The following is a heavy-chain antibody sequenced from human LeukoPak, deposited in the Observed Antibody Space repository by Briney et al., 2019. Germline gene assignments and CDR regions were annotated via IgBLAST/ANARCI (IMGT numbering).Heavy chain of an antibody. CDR3: ARHLSGVTGYTYGRGIDY. CDR2: IKQDGSEK. J-gene: IGHJ4*02. V-gene: IGHV3-7*01. Sequence: GGSLRLSCAASGFSFSDYGMSWVRQAPGKGLEWVANIKQDGSEKYYVDSVKGRFTISRDNAKTSLYLQMISLRAEDTAVYYCARHLSGVTGYTYGRGIDYWGQGTLVTVSS. CDR1: GFSFSDYG. D-gene: IGHD5-18*01.